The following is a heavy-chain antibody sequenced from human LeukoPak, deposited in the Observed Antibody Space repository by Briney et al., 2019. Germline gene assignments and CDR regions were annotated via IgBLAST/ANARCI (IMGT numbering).Heavy chain of an antibody. D-gene: IGHD1-1*01. CDR1: GGSITSYY. V-gene: IGHV4-59*01. J-gene: IGHJ5*02. Sequence: PSQTLSLTCTVSGGSITSYYWSWIRQPPGKTLEWIGYMYYSGTTNYNPSLKSRVTMSVDTSKNQFSLNLSSVTAADTAIYYCASRRQLEGLEAWGQGALVTVSS. CDR2: MYYSGTT. CDR3: ASRRQLEGLEA.